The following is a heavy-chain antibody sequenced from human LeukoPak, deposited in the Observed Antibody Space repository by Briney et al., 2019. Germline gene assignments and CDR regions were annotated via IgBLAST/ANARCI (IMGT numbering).Heavy chain of an antibody. Sequence: SETLSLTCTVSGGSISSYYWSWLRQPPGKGLEWIGYIYTSGSTNYNPSLKSRVTISVDTSKNQFSLKLSSVTAADTAVYYCARHRSTNYYVTWGQGTLVTVSS. CDR3: ARHRSTNYYVT. CDR1: GGSISSYY. D-gene: IGHD3-10*02. CDR2: IYTSGST. J-gene: IGHJ5*02. V-gene: IGHV4-4*09.